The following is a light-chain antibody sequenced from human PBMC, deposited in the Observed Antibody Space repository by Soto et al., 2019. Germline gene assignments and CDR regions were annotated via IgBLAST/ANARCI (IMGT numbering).Light chain of an antibody. CDR3: SSYTSSSSDVV. Sequence: QSALTQPASVSGSPGQAITISCTGTSSDVGGYNYFSWYQQHPGKAPKLMIYDVSNRPSGVSNRFSGSKSGNTASLTISGLQAEDEADYYCSSYTSSSSDVVFGGGTKVTVL. CDR1: SSDVGGYNY. J-gene: IGLJ2*01. CDR2: DVS. V-gene: IGLV2-14*01.